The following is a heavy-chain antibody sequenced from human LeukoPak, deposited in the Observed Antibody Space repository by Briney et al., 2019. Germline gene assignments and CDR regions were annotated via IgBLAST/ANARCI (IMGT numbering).Heavy chain of an antibody. CDR1: GFTFSSYA. Sequence: RGSLRLSCAASGFTFSSYAMHWVRQAPGKGLEWVAVISYDGSNKYYADSVKGRFTISRDNSKNTLYLQMNSLRAEDTAVYYCARAGVAGNVFDYWGQGTLVTVSS. V-gene: IGHV3-30-3*01. CDR2: ISYDGSNK. D-gene: IGHD6-19*01. CDR3: ARAGVAGNVFDY. J-gene: IGHJ4*02.